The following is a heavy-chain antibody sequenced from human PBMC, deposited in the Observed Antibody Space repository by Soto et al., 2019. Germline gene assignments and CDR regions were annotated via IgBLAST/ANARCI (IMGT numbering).Heavy chain of an antibody. CDR2: ISSTTNYI. CDR1: VFTFTRYS. J-gene: IGHJ4*02. V-gene: IGHV3-21*06. CDR3: ARESEDLTSNFDY. Sequence: PGGSLRLSCAASVFTFTRYSMNWVRQAPGKGLEWVSSISSTTNYIYYGDSMKGRFTISRDNAKNSLYLEINSLRAEDTAVYYCARESEDLTSNFDYWGQGTLVTVSS.